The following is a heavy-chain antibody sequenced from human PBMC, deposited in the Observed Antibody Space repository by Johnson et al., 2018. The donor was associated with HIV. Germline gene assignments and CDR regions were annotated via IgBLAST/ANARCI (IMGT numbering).Heavy chain of an antibody. CDR1: GFTFSSYA. CDR3: AKDWSDQDVFDI. J-gene: IGHJ3*02. V-gene: IGHV3-30-3*01. Sequence: QVQLVESGGGLVQPGGSLRLSCAASGFTFSSYAMHWVRQAPGKGLEWVAVISYDGSNKYYAASVKGRFTISRDNSKNTLYLQMNSLRAEDTAVYFCAKDWSDQDVFDIWGQGTMVTVSS. CDR2: ISYDGSNK.